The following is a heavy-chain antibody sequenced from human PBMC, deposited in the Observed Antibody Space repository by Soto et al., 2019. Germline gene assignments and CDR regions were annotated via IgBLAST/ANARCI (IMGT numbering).Heavy chain of an antibody. CDR3: ARCSVHYYDFWSMDV. V-gene: IGHV4-39*01. CDR1: GGSISSSSYY. Sequence: QLQLQESGPGLVKPSETLSLTCTVSGGSISSSSYYWGWIRQPPGKGLEWIGSIYYSGSTYYNPSLKSRVTISVDTSKNQFSLKLSSVTAADTAVYYCARCSVHYYDFWSMDVWGQGTTVTVSS. J-gene: IGHJ6*02. D-gene: IGHD3-3*01. CDR2: IYYSGST.